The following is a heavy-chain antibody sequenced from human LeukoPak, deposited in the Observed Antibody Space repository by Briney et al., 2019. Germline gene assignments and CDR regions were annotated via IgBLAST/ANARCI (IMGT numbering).Heavy chain of an antibody. Sequence: GRSLRLSCAASGFTFSSYSMNWARQAPGKGLEWVSSISSSSSYIYYADSVKGRFTISRDNAKNSLYLQMNSLRAEDTAVYYCAREGGSIAAAGTDYWGQGTLVTVSS. D-gene: IGHD6-13*01. V-gene: IGHV3-21*01. CDR1: GFTFSSYS. J-gene: IGHJ4*02. CDR2: ISSSSSYI. CDR3: AREGGSIAAAGTDY.